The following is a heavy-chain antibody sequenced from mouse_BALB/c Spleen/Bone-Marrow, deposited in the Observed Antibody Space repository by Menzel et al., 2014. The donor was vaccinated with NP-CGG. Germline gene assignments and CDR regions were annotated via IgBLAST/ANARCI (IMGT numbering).Heavy chain of an antibody. Sequence: EVKLVESGGGLVKPGGSLKLSCAASGFTFSSCALSWVRRTPEKRLVWVASISSGGTTYYQDSVKGRFTISRDNARNILYLQMSSLGSEDTAIFYCAAITTVAYWGQGTILTGTS. V-gene: IGHV5-6-5*01. CDR3: AAITTVAY. CDR2: ISSGGTT. J-gene: IGHJ2*01. D-gene: IGHD1-1*01. CDR1: GFTFSSCA.